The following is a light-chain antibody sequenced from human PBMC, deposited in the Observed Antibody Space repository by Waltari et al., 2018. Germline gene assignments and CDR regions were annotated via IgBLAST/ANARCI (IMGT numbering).Light chain of an antibody. Sequence: EIVLTQSPGTLSLSPGERATIPCRASQSVTSISLTWYQQKVGQAPRLLIYGTSSRATGIPDRFSGSGSGTDFTLTISRLEPEDFAVYYCQQYDGEVVTFGGGTKVEI. CDR1: QSVTSIS. V-gene: IGKV3-20*01. J-gene: IGKJ4*01. CDR3: QQYDGEVVT. CDR2: GTS.